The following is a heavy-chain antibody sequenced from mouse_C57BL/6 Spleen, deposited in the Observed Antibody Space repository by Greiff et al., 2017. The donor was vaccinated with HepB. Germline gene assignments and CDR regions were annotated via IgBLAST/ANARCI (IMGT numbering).Heavy chain of an antibody. J-gene: IGHJ3*01. D-gene: IGHD2-2*01. Sequence: EVQVVESGGGLVKPGGSPKLSCAASGFTFSDYGMHWVRQAPEKGLEWVAYISSGSSTIYYADTVKGRFTISRDNAKNTLFLQMTSLRSEDTAMYYCARRLREKAWFAYWGQGTLVTVSA. V-gene: IGHV5-17*01. CDR2: ISSGSSTI. CDR3: ARRLREKAWFAY. CDR1: GFTFSDYG.